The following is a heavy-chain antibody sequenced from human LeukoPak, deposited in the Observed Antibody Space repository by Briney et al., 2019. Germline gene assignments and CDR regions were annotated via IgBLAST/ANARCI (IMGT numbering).Heavy chain of an antibody. CDR2: IYYSGST. D-gene: IGHD3-10*01. CDR3: TFNLGSGSYAFDI. J-gene: IGHJ3*02. V-gene: IGHV4-39*07. CDR1: GGSISTTTYY. Sequence: PSETLSLTCTVSGGSISTTTYYWGWIRQPPGKGLEWIGTIYYSGSTYYNPSLKSRVTISLDTSKNRFSLKLSSVTAADTAVYYCTFNLGSGSYAFDIWGQGTMVTVSS.